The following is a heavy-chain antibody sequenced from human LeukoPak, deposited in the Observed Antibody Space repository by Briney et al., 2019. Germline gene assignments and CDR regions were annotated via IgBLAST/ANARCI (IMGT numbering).Heavy chain of an antibody. CDR2: IYHSGST. D-gene: IGHD2-2*01. CDR3: ARDIVVVPAAMVPGGGPPGSYYYYYMDV. J-gene: IGHJ6*03. V-gene: IGHV4-30-2*01. Sequence: SQTLSLTCTVSGGSISSGGYYWSWIRQPPGKGLEWIGYIYHSGSTYYNPSLKSRVTISVDRSKNQFSLKLSSVTAADTAVYYCARDIVVVPAAMVPGGGPPGSYYYYYMDVWGKGTTVTVSS. CDR1: GGSISSGGYY.